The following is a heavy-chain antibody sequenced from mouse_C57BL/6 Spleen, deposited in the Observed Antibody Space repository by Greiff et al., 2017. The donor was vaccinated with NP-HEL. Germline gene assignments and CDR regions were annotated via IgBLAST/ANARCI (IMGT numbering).Heavy chain of an antibody. Sequence: DVKLVESEGGLVQPGSSMKLSCTASGFTFSDYYMAWVRQVPEKGLEWVANINYDGSSTYYLDSLKSRFIISRDNAKNILYLQVSSLKSEDTATYYCARDSNSFDYWGQGTTLTVSS. J-gene: IGHJ2*01. CDR3: ARDSNSFDY. D-gene: IGHD2-5*01. CDR1: GFTFSDYY. V-gene: IGHV5-16*01. CDR2: INYDGSST.